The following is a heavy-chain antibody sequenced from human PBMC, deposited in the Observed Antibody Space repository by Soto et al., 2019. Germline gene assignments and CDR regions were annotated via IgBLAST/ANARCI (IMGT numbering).Heavy chain of an antibody. CDR3: AKDREYSYGWDY. D-gene: IGHD5-18*01. Sequence: EVQLLESGGGLAQPGGSLRLSCAASGFTFSFYAMTWVRQAPGKGLEWVSSLTGNGGDTYYADSVKGRFTISRDNSENTLYLQMNILRVDDTAVYYCAKDREYSYGWDYWGQGTLVTVSS. V-gene: IGHV3-23*01. CDR2: LTGNGGDT. J-gene: IGHJ4*02. CDR1: GFTFSFYA.